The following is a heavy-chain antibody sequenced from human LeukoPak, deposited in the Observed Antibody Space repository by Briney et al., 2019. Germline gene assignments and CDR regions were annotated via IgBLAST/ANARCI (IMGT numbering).Heavy chain of an antibody. CDR2: INPNSGGT. V-gene: IGHV1-2*02. J-gene: IGHJ4*02. CDR1: GYTFTSYD. CDR3: ARASIAARPTYFDY. D-gene: IGHD6-6*01. Sequence: ASVKVSCKASGYTFTSYDINWVRQAPGQGLEWMGWINPNSGGTNYAQKFQGRVTMTRDTSISTAYMELSRLRSDDTAVYYCARASIAARPTYFDYWGQGTLVTVSS.